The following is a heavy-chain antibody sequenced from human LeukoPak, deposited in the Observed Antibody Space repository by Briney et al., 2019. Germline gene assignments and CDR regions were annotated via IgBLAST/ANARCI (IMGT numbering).Heavy chain of an antibody. Sequence: PSQTLSLTCTVSGGSISSGGYYWSWIRQPPGKGLEWIGYIYHSGSTYYNPSLKSRVTISVDRSKNQFSLKLSSVTAADTAVYYCARDLGPFAVVPAARDPQGDNWFDPWGQGTLVTVSS. CDR2: IYHSGST. D-gene: IGHD2-2*01. V-gene: IGHV4-30-2*01. J-gene: IGHJ5*02. CDR1: GGSISSGGYY. CDR3: ARDLGPFAVVPAARDPQGDNWFDP.